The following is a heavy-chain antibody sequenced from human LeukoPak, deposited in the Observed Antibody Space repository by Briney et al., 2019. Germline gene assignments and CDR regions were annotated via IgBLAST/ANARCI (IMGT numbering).Heavy chain of an antibody. CDR3: AKDFGSSWYGFYFDY. CDR2: ISGSGGST. Sequence: PGGSLRLSCAASGFTFSSYAMSWVRQAPGKGLEWVSAISGSGGSTYYADSVKGRFTISRDNSKNTLYLQMNSLRAEVTAVYYCAKDFGSSWYGFYFDYWGQGTLVTVSS. D-gene: IGHD6-13*01. V-gene: IGHV3-23*01. CDR1: GFTFSSYA. J-gene: IGHJ4*02.